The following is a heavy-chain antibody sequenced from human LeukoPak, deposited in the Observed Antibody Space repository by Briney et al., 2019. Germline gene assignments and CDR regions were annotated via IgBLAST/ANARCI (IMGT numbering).Heavy chain of an antibody. CDR3: ARDPSGPEDY. CDR1: GGSISSGSYH. CDR2: IYYSGSS. Sequence: SETLSLTCTVSGGSISSGSYHWGWIRQPPGKGLEWIGRIYYSGSSYYNPSLKSRVTISVDKSKNQFSLKLSSVTAADTAVYYCARDPSGPEDYWGQGTLVTVSS. V-gene: IGHV4-39*07. J-gene: IGHJ4*02. D-gene: IGHD7-27*01.